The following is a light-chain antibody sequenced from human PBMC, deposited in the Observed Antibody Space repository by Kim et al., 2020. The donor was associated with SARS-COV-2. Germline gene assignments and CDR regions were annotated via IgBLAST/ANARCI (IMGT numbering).Light chain of an antibody. CDR3: QQRSNWPPS. V-gene: IGKV3-11*01. J-gene: IGKJ1*01. Sequence: EIVLTQSPATLSLSPGERATLSCRASQSVSTYLAWYQQKPGQAPRLLISDAYNRATGIPARFSGSGSGTDFTLTIGSLEPEDFAVYYCQQRSNWPPSFGQGTKVDIK. CDR1: QSVSTY. CDR2: DAY.